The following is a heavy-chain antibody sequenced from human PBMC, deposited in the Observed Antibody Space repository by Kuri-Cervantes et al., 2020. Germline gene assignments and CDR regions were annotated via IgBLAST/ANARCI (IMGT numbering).Heavy chain of an antibody. CDR3: AKDRSRIVVGWFDP. CDR1: GFTFSSYW. J-gene: IGHJ5*02. CDR2: IKQDGSEK. D-gene: IGHD2-2*01. Sequence: GGSLRLSCAASGFTFSSYWMSWVRQAPGKGLEWVANIKQDGSEKYYVDSVKGRFTISRDNAKNSLYLQMNSLRAEDTAVYYCAKDRSRIVVGWFDPWGQGTLVTVSS. V-gene: IGHV3-7*03.